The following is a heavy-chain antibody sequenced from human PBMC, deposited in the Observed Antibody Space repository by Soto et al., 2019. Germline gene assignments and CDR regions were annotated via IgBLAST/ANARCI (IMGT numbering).Heavy chain of an antibody. V-gene: IGHV3-53*01. D-gene: IGHD5-12*01. Sequence: PGGSLRLSCAASGFTVSRNYVSWVRQAPGKGLAWVSLSYSGGTTDYADSVKGRFTISRDNAKNSLYLQMNSLRAEDTAVYYCASLYSGYDDAFDIWGQGTMVTVSS. J-gene: IGHJ3*02. CDR1: GFTVSRNY. CDR3: ASLYSGYDDAFDI. CDR2: SYSGGTT.